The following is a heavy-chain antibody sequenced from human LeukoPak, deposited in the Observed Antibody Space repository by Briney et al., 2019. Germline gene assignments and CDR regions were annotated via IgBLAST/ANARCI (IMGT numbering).Heavy chain of an antibody. CDR3: ARFSAKGWLQSKYYFDY. V-gene: IGHV4-61*08. CDR2: IYYSGST. D-gene: IGHD5-24*01. CDR1: GGSISSGGYS. J-gene: IGHJ4*02. Sequence: PSETLSLTCAVSGGSISSGGYSWSWIRQPPGKGLEWIGYIYYSGSTNYNPSLKSRVTISVDTSKNQFSLKLSSVTAADTAVYYCARFSAKGWLQSKYYFDYWGQGTLVTVSS.